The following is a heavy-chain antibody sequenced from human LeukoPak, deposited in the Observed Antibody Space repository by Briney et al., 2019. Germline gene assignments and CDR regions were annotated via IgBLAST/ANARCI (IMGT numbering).Heavy chain of an antibody. J-gene: IGHJ4*02. D-gene: IGHD3-22*01. CDR1: GFTFSSYS. V-gene: IGHV3-21*01. CDR2: ISSSSSYI. CDR3: AKGLSSGYSGSDY. Sequence: GGSLRLSCAASGFTFSSYSMNWVRQAPGKGLEWVSSISSSSSYIYYADSVKGRFTISRDTSKNTLYLQMNSLRAEDTAVYYCAKGLSSGYSGSDYWGQGTLVIVSS.